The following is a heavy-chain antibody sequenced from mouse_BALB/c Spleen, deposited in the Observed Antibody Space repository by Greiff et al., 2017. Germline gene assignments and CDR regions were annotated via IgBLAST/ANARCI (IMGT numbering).Heavy chain of an antibody. D-gene: IGHD2-2*01. CDR1: GYSFTSYY. CDR2: IDPFNGGT. CDR3: ARDGYAPC. J-gene: IGHJ3*01. Sequence: VQLKESGPELMKPGASVKISCKASGYSFTSYYMHWVKQSHGKSLEWIGYIDPFNGGTSYNQKFKGKATLTVDKSSSTAYMHLSSLTSEDSAVYYCARDGYAPCWGQGTLGTVSA. V-gene: IGHV1S135*01.